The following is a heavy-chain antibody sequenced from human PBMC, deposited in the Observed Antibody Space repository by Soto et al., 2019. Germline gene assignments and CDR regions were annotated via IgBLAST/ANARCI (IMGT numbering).Heavy chain of an antibody. V-gene: IGHV3-23*01. CDR1: GFTFSSYA. CDR3: AKDIKQWLGPYYFDY. Sequence: EVQLLESGGGLVQPGGSLRLSCAASGFTFSSYAMSWVRQAPGKGLEWVSAISGSGGSTYYADSEKGRFTISRDNSKNTLYLQMNSLRAEDTAVYYCAKDIKQWLGPYYFDYWGQGTLVTVSS. CDR2: ISGSGGST. D-gene: IGHD6-19*01. J-gene: IGHJ4*02.